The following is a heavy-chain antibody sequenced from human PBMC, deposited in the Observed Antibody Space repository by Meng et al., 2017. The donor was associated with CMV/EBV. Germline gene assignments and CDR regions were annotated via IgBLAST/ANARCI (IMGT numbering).Heavy chain of an antibody. D-gene: IGHD2-2*02. CDR2: IKQDGSEK. CDR3: ARSDCSSTSCYNYYYYGMDV. Sequence: GGSLRLSCAASGFTFSSDWMSWVRQAPGKGLEWVANIKQDGSEKYYVDSVQGRFTISRDNAQNSLYLQMNSLRAEDTAVYYCARSDCSSTSCYNYYYYGMDVWGQGTTVTVSS. CDR1: GFTFSSDW. J-gene: IGHJ6*02. V-gene: IGHV3-7*01.